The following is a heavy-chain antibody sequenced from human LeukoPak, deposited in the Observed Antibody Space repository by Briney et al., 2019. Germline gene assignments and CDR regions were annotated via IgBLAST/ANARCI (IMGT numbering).Heavy chain of an antibody. D-gene: IGHD6-25*01. V-gene: IGHV4-39*01. Sequence: SETLSLTCTVSGGSISSSSYYWGWIRQPPGKGLEWIGSIYYSGSTYYNPSLKSRVTISVDTSKNQFSLKLNSVTAADTVVYYRTAGRSDYFDYWGQGTLVTVSS. CDR3: TAGRSDYFDY. J-gene: IGHJ4*02. CDR2: IYYSGST. CDR1: GGSISSSSYY.